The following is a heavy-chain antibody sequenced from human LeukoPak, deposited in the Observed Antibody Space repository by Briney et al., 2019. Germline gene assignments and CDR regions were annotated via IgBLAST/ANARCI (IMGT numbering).Heavy chain of an antibody. CDR2: ISAYNGNT. D-gene: IGHD3-22*01. V-gene: IGHV1-18*01. Sequence: SVTVSCKAXXYTFTXYGISWVRQAPGQGLEWMGWISAYNGNTNYAQKLQGRVTMTTDTSTSTAYMELRSLRSDDTAVYYCARFIYDSSGYYLYYFDYWGQGTLVTVSS. CDR1: XYTFTXYG. J-gene: IGHJ4*02. CDR3: ARFIYDSSGYYLYYFDY.